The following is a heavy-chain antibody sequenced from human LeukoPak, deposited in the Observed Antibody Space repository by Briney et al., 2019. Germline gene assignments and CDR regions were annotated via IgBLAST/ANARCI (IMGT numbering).Heavy chain of an antibody. J-gene: IGHJ6*03. Sequence: GGSLRLSCAASGFTFSSYAMSWVRQAPGKVLEWVSGILDSGYTTYYANSVRGRFTISRDNSNNTLYLQMNSLRAEDTAVYYCAKLGGHPLHNYYVGVWGKGTTVAVSS. CDR2: ILDSGYTT. V-gene: IGHV3-23*01. D-gene: IGHD3-16*01. CDR3: AKLGGHPLHNYYVGV. CDR1: GFTFSSYA.